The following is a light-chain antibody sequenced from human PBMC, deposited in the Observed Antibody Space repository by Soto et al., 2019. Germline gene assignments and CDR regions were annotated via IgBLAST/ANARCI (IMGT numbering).Light chain of an antibody. V-gene: IGKV3-15*01. Sequence: EIVMTQSPATLSVSPGERATLSCRASQSVSSNLAWYQQKPGQAPRLLIYGASTRATGIPARFSGSGSGTEFTLTLSSLRSEDFAVYYGQQYNNWPFPSWTFGQGTKVDIK. CDR3: QQYNNWPFPSWT. CDR2: GAS. J-gene: IGKJ1*01. CDR1: QSVSSN.